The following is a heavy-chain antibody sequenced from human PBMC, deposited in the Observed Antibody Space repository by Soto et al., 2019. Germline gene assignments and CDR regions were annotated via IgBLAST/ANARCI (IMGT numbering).Heavy chain of an antibody. CDR3: AKDSSGQWLVPYMDV. V-gene: IGHV1-46*01. CDR1: GYTFTSYY. CDR2: INPSGGST. D-gene: IGHD6-19*01. Sequence: ASVKVSCKASGYTFTSYYMHWVRQAPGQGLEWMGIINPSGGSTSYAQKFQGRVTMTRDTSTSTVYMELSSLRAEDTAVYYCAKDSSGQWLVPYMDVWGKGTTVTVSS. J-gene: IGHJ6*03.